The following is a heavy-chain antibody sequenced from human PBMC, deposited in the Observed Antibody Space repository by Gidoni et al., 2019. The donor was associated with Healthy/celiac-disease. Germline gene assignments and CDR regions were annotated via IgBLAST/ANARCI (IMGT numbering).Heavy chain of an antibody. D-gene: IGHD4-17*01. J-gene: IGHJ4*02. Sequence: VKGRFTISRDNSKNTLYLQMNSLRAEDTAVYYCAKDWDDYGDYVSDYWGQGTLVTVSS. V-gene: IGHV3-23*01. CDR3: AKDWDDYGDYVSDY.